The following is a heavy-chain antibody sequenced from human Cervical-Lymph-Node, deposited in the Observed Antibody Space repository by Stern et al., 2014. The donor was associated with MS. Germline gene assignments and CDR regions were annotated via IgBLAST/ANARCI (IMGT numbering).Heavy chain of an antibody. Sequence: QVQLGQSAAEVTKPGSSVKVSCKASGGTLRKFPSSWVRQAPGQGLEWMGGIFPVCGRPTYAQEFRGRVTITADVSTSTVYMELSSLRSDDTAVYYCALSSETSDRWYSLGYDLWGQGTLVTVSS. V-gene: IGHV1-69*01. D-gene: IGHD6-13*01. J-gene: IGHJ5*02. CDR2: IFPVCGRP. CDR1: GGTLRKFP. CDR3: ALSSETSDRWYSLGYDL.